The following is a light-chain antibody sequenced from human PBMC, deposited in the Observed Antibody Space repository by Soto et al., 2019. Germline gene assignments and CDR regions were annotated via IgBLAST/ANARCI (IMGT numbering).Light chain of an antibody. J-gene: IGLJ3*02. CDR2: EVT. V-gene: IGLV2-8*01. Sequence: QFVLTQPPSASGSPGQSVTISCTGTSSDVGGYNYVSWYQQYPGRAKKLMIYEVTKRPSGVPDRFSGSKSGNTASLTVSGLQAEDEADYYCSSYAASNNFYFVFGGGTKVTVL. CDR1: SSDVGGYNY. CDR3: SSYAASNNFYFV.